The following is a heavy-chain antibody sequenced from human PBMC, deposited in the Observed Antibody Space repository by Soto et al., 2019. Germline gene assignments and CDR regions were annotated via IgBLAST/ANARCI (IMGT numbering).Heavy chain of an antibody. J-gene: IGHJ6*02. D-gene: IGHD2-2*01. V-gene: IGHV4-39*01. CDR1: GGSISSGDYY. CDR2: IYSSGST. Sequence: SETLSLTCTVSGGSISSGDYYWSWIRQPPGKGPGWIGSIYSSGSTYYNPSLNSRVTVSVDTSKNQFSLKATSVTAADTAVYYCARLYGYCIRNSCHGHYAMDVWGQGTPVTVSS. CDR3: ARLYGYCIRNSCHGHYAMDV.